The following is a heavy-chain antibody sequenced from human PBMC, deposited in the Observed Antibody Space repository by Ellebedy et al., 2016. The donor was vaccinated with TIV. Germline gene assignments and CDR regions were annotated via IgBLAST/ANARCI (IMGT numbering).Heavy chain of an antibody. Sequence: ASVKVSCXTSGFRFTSYYIHWVRQPPGQGLEWMGWMHPHPRTHSTAYAQKFQGRVTMTRDTSVDTAYLELSSLTAEDTAVYYCARRQAGTAGGPYYFYYLDVWGKGTTVTVSS. CDR1: GFRFTSYY. D-gene: IGHD3-16*01. J-gene: IGHJ6*03. V-gene: IGHV1-8*02. CDR2: MHPHPRTHST. CDR3: ARRQAGTAGGPYYFYYLDV.